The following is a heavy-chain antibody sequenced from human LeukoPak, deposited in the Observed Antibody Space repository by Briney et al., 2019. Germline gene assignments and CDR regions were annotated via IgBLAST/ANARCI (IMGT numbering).Heavy chain of an antibody. CDR3: AREGYYGSGSYYNLPYYYYIDV. CDR1: NYSISSGYY. Sequence: SETLSLTCTVSNYSISSGYYWSWIRQPAGKGLEWIGRIYTSGSTNYNPSLKSRVTMSVDTSKNQFSLKLSSVTAADTAVYYCAREGYYGSGSYYNLPYYYYIDVWGKGTTVTISS. J-gene: IGHJ6*03. CDR2: IYTSGST. V-gene: IGHV4-4*07. D-gene: IGHD3-10*01.